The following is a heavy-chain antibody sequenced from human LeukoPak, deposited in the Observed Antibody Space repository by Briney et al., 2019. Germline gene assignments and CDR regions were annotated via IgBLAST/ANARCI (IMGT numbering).Heavy chain of an antibody. CDR3: ARLSMGATPVDF. J-gene: IGHJ4*02. CDR2: VFYSGTT. Sequence: SETLSLTCAVSGGSISIFYWNWFRQPPGKGLEWIGHVFYSGTTNYNPSLKRRVTMSVDTSKNQFSLKLNSVTAADTAVYFCARLSMGATPVDFWGQGTLVTVSP. D-gene: IGHD1-26*01. CDR1: GGSISIFY. V-gene: IGHV4-59*08.